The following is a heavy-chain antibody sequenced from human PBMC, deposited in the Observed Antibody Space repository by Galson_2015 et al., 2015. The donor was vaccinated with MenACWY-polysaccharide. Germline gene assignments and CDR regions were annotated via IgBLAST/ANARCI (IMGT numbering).Heavy chain of an antibody. CDR3: ARGSRAYCGGDCFEGLDY. J-gene: IGHJ4*02. CDR1: GFIVSSNY. V-gene: IGHV3-66*01. CDR2: IYSGGST. D-gene: IGHD2-21*02. Sequence: SLRLSCAASGFIVSSNYMSWVRQAPGKGLEWVSVIYSGGSTYYADSVKGRFTISRDNSKNTLYLQMNSLRAEDTAVYYCARGSRAYCGGDCFEGLDYWGQGTLVTVSS.